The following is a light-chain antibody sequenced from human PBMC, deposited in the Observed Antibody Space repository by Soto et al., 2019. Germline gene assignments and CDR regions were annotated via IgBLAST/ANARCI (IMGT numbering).Light chain of an antibody. CDR2: DAF. J-gene: IGKJ4*01. Sequence: ETVLTQSPGTLSLSPGERDTLSCRASENIYNELAWYQQKPGQAPRLLIYDAFNRATGIQTRFSGGGSGTDFTLTISSLQPEDFAVYYCQQRRSWPLTFGGGTKLEI. V-gene: IGKV3-11*01. CDR3: QQRRSWPLT. CDR1: ENIYNE.